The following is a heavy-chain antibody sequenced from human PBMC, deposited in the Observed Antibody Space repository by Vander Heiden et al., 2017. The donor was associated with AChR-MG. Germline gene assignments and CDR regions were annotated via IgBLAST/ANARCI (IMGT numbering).Heavy chain of an antibody. J-gene: IGHJ4*02. CDR2: ISYDGSNK. Sequence: QVQLVESGGGVVQPGRSLRLSCPASGFTFSSYGRHWVRQAPGKGLEWVAVISYDGSNKYYADSVKGRFTISRDNSKNTLYLQMNSLRAEDTAVYYCAKNRDTYYYDSSGYSLDYWGQGTLVTVSS. CDR1: GFTFSSYG. V-gene: IGHV3-30*18. D-gene: IGHD3-22*01. CDR3: AKNRDTYYYDSSGYSLDY.